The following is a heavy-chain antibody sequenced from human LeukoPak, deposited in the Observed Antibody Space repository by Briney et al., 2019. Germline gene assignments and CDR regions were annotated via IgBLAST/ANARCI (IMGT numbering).Heavy chain of an antibody. D-gene: IGHD3-22*01. CDR1: GFTFSNYA. V-gene: IGHV3-64*04. CDR2: IGSNGGSI. J-gene: IGHJ4*02. Sequence: GGSLRLSCSASGFTFSNYAMHWVRQAPGKGLEYVSAIGSNGGSIYYADSVKGRFTISRDNSKNTLYLQMNSLRAEDTAVYYCAKRSTEYYYDSSGYSPDFDYWGQGTLVTVSS. CDR3: AKRSTEYYYDSSGYSPDFDY.